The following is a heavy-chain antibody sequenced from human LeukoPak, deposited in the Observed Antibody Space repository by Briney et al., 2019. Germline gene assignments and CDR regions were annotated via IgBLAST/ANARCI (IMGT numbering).Heavy chain of an antibody. D-gene: IGHD1-26*01. CDR3: ARLKGEYSGSYWGAFDI. V-gene: IGHV3-53*01. CDR1: GFTVSSNY. J-gene: IGHJ3*02. Sequence: QPGGSLRLSCAATGFTVSSNYMSWVRQAPGKGLEWVSVIYSGGSTYYADSVKGRFTISRDNSKNTLYLQMNSLRAEDTAVYYCARLKGEYSGSYWGAFDIWGQGTMVTVSS. CDR2: IYSGGST.